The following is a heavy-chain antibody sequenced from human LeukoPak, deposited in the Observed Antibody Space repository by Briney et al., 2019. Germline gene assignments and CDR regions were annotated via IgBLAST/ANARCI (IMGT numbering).Heavy chain of an antibody. CDR3: ARQLGYSYGYVNWFDP. J-gene: IGHJ5*02. D-gene: IGHD5-18*01. V-gene: IGHV4-4*07. CDR1: GGSISSYY. CDR2: IYTSGST. Sequence: PSETLSLTCTVSGGSISSYYWSWIRQPAGKGLEWIGRIYTSGSTNYNPSLKSRVTLSVDTPKNQFSLKWSSVTAADTAVYYCARQLGYSYGYVNWFDPWGQGTLVTISS.